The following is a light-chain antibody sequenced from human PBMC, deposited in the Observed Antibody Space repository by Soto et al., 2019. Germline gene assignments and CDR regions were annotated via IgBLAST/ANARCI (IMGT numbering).Light chain of an antibody. V-gene: IGKV3-15*01. J-gene: IGKJ5*01. CDR2: YAS. CDR1: QSVSNN. Sequence: EIMMTQSPATLSVSPGESATLSCRASQSVSNNLAWYQHKPGQAPRLLIYYASTRATGIPARFSGSGSGTEFTLTISSLQSEDFAVCCCQQYNDWPPITFGQGTRLEMK. CDR3: QQYNDWPPIT.